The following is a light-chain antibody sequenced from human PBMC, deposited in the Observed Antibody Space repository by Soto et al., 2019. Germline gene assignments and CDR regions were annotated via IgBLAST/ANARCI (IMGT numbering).Light chain of an antibody. CDR1: QTINNN. CDR2: GAS. CDR3: QQYYNWPIT. J-gene: IGKJ5*01. Sequence: ETVMTQSPATLSLSPGEGATLSCRASQTINNNLAWYQQKPGQAPRLLIYGASRRATGVPARFSGSGSGTEFTLTISSLQSEDFAVYYCQQYYNWPITFGQGTRLEIK. V-gene: IGKV3-15*01.